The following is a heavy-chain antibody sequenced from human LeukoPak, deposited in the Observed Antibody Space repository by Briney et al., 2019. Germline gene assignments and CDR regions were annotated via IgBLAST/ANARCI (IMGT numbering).Heavy chain of an antibody. Sequence: GGSLRLSCAASGLTVSSNYMSWVRQAPGKGLEWVSVIYSGGSTYYADSVKGRFTISRDNSKNTLYLQMNSLRAEDTAVYYCARDLMSRRKDYDFWSGTHYYYYYGMDVWGQGTTVTVSS. V-gene: IGHV3-66*01. J-gene: IGHJ6*02. CDR3: ARDLMSRRKDYDFWSGTHYYYYYGMDV. D-gene: IGHD3-3*01. CDR2: IYSGGST. CDR1: GLTVSSNY.